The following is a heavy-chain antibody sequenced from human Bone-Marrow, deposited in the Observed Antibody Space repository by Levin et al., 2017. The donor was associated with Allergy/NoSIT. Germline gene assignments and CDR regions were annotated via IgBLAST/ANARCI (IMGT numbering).Heavy chain of an antibody. Sequence: GGSLRLSCAASGISFSDAWMNWVRQAPGKGLEWVGRIKSKSDSGTTDYAAPVKGRFTISRDDSKNTLYLEMNSLKAEDTGVYYCTTVGYSSGWYDFDYWGQGTQVTVSS. CDR2: IKSKSDSGTT. CDR1: GISFSDAW. V-gene: IGHV3-15*01. CDR3: TTVGYSSGWYDFDY. J-gene: IGHJ4*02. D-gene: IGHD6-19*01.